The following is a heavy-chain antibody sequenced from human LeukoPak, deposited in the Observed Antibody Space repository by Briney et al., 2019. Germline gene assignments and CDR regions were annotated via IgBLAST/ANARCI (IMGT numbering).Heavy chain of an antibody. J-gene: IGHJ4*02. CDR3: AGGSGWLIDY. D-gene: IGHD6-19*01. CDR1: GFTFDDYA. Sequence: GGSLRLSCAASGFTFDDYAMHWVRQAPGKGLEWVSGISWNSGSMVYADSVKGRFTLSRDNAKNSLYLQMNSLRDEDTAVYYCAGGSGWLIDYWGQGSLVTVSS. CDR2: ISWNSGSM. V-gene: IGHV3-9*01.